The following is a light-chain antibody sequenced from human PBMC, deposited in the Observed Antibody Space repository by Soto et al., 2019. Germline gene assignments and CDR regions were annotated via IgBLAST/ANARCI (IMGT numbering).Light chain of an antibody. CDR3: SSYTSSSTLEYF. CDR2: DVS. V-gene: IGLV2-14*01. J-gene: IGLJ1*01. CDR1: SSDVGGYNY. Sequence: QCLLTQPASGSGSPGQSSSISSTGTSSDVGGYNYVSWYQQHPGKAPKLMIYDVSNRPSGVSNRFSGSKSGNTASLTISGLQAEDEADYYCSSYTSSSTLEYFFGTGTKVTVL.